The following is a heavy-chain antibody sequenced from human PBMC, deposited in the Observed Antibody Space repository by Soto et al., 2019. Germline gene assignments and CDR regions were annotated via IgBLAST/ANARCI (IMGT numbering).Heavy chain of an antibody. D-gene: IGHD2-2*01. CDR1: GFSLSTSGVG. CDR2: IYWDDDK. V-gene: IGHV2-5*02. Sequence: SGPTLVNPTQTLTLTCTFSGFSLSTSGVGVGWIRQPPGKALEWLALIYWDDDKRYSPSLKSRLTITKDTSKNQVVLTMTNMDPVDTATYYCAHRQEIVVVPPPLSEVFDIWGKGTMVTVSS. CDR3: AHRQEIVVVPPPLSEVFDI. J-gene: IGHJ3*02.